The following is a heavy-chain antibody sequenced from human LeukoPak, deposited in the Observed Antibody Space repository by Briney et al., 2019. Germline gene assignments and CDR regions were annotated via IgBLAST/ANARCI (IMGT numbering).Heavy chain of an antibody. CDR3: AGELGYRYSRWCDY. Sequence: PGGSLRLSCAASGFTFSSYWMSWVRQAPGKGLEWVANIKQDGSEKYYVDSVKGRFTISRDNAKNSLYLQMNSLRAEDTAVYYCAGELGYRYSRWCDYWDQGTLVTVSS. D-gene: IGHD6-13*01. V-gene: IGHV3-7*01. J-gene: IGHJ4*02. CDR1: GFTFSSYW. CDR2: IKQDGSEK.